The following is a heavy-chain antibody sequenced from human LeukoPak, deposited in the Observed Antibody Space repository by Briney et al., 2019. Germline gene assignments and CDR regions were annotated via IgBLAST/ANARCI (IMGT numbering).Heavy chain of an antibody. Sequence: SETLSLTCTVSGGSISSSSYYWGWIRQPPGKGLEWIGSIYYSGSTYYNPSLKSRVTISVDTSKNQFSLKLSSVTAADTAVYYCARVLGESGYIWFDPWGQGTLVTVSS. J-gene: IGHJ5*02. CDR2: IYYSGST. CDR1: GGSISSSSYY. V-gene: IGHV4-39*07. CDR3: ARVLGESGYIWFDP. D-gene: IGHD3-3*02.